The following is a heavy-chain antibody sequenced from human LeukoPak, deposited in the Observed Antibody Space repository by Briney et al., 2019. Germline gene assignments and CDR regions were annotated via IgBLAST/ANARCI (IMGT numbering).Heavy chain of an antibody. J-gene: IGHJ5*02. D-gene: IGHD3-10*01. CDR1: GFTFSDYG. CDR3: MRDYMGWFDP. Sequence: GGSLRLSCAASGFTFSDYGMHWVRQAPGKGLEWVAVISYDGRNKYYADSVKGRFTISRDTASNTMHLEMNNLRIEDTAVYYCMRDYMGWFDPWAREAWSPSPQ. V-gene: IGHV3-30*03. CDR2: ISYDGRNK.